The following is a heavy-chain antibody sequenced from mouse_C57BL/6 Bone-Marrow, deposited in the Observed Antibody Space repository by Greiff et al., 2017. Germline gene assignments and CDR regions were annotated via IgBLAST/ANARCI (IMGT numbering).Heavy chain of an antibody. D-gene: IGHD2-2*01. CDR3: APGVTTPYYFDY. CDR2: INPRTGGT. V-gene: IGHV1-42*01. CDR1: GYSFTGYY. Sequence: VQLKESGPELVKPGASVKISCKASGYSFTGYYMNWVKQSPEKSLEWIGEINPRTGGTTYNQKFKAKATLTVDKSSSTAYMQLKSLTSEDSAVYYCAPGVTTPYYFDYWGQGTTLTVSS. J-gene: IGHJ2*01.